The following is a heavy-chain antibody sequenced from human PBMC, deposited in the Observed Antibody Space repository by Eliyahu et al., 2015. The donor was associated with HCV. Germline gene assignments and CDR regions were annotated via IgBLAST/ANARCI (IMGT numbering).Heavy chain of an antibody. V-gene: IGHV3-48*03. Sequence: EVQLVESGGGLVQPGGSLRLSCAASGFPFXSYEMNWVRXAPGKGLGWVSYISSSGSTIYYADSVKGRFTISRDNAKNSLYLQMNSLRAEDTAVYYCARDLGRRAHDAFDIWGQGTMVTVSS. CDR3: ARDLGRRAHDAFDI. CDR1: GFPFXSYE. J-gene: IGHJ3*02. CDR2: ISSSGSTI. D-gene: IGHD3/OR15-3a*01.